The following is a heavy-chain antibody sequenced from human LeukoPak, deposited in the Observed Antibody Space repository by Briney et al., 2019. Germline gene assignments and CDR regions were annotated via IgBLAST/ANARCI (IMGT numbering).Heavy chain of an antibody. CDR3: AAELELGSDAFDI. J-gene: IGHJ3*02. D-gene: IGHD1-7*01. CDR1: GFTFSSSA. Sequence: SVKVSCKASGFTFSSSAMQWVRQARGQRLEWIGWIVVGSGNTNYAQKFQERVTITRDMSTSTAYMELSSLRSEDTAVYYCAAELELGSDAFDIWGQGTMVTVSS. CDR2: IVVGSGNT. V-gene: IGHV1-58*02.